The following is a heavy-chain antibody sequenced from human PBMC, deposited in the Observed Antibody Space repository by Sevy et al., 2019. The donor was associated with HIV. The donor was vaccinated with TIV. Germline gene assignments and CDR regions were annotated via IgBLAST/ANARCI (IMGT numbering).Heavy chain of an antibody. V-gene: IGHV1-8*01. J-gene: IGHJ5*02. Sequence: AAVKVSCKASGYTFTSYDINWVRQATGQGLERMGWMNPNSRNTGYAQKFQGRVTMSRNTSISTAYMELSSLRSVDSAVYYCARGIVLVTAHNWFDPWGQGTLVSVSS. CDR3: ARGIVLVTAHNWFDP. D-gene: IGHD2-21*02. CDR2: MNPNSRNT. CDR1: GYTFTSYD.